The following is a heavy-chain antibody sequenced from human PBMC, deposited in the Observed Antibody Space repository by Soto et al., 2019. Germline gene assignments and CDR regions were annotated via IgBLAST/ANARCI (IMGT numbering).Heavy chain of an antibody. D-gene: IGHD3-9*01. CDR1: GYTFIDYY. CDR2: ISPRSGGT. CDR3: ARPPGYISDWYYFDL. J-gene: IGHJ4*02. V-gene: IGHV1-2*02. Sequence: ASGKVSCKDSGYTFIDYYMHWVRQAPGQGFEWMGRISPRSGGTNYAQKFQGRVTMTWDTSLNTAYMELSSLISEDTAVYYCARPPGYISDWYYFDLWGQGTLVTVSS.